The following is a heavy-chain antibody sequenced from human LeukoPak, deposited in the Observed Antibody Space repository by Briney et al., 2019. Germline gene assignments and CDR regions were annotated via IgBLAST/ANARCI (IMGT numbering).Heavy chain of an antibody. Sequence: GGSLRLSCAASGFTFSSYIIHWVRQAPGKGLEWVSSITGSSRYIYYADSVKGRFTISRDNAKNSLYLQMNSLRVEDTAVYYCTRDHYGDWGQGTLVTVSS. J-gene: IGHJ4*02. CDR2: ITGSSRYI. V-gene: IGHV3-21*04. CDR1: GFTFSSYI. D-gene: IGHD3-10*01. CDR3: TRDHYGD.